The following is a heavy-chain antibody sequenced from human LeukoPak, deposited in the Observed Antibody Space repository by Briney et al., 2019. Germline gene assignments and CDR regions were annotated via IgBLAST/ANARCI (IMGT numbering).Heavy chain of an antibody. J-gene: IGHJ6*02. D-gene: IGHD6-19*01. Sequence: GASVKVSCKASGYTFTSYGISWVRQAPGQGLEWMGWISAYNGNTNYAQKLQGRVTMTTDTSTSTAYMELRSLRSDDTAVYYCARENAPGVAVAGIGYYYYYGMDVWGQGTTVTVSS. CDR1: GYTFTSYG. CDR2: ISAYNGNT. V-gene: IGHV1-18*01. CDR3: ARENAPGVAVAGIGYYYYYGMDV.